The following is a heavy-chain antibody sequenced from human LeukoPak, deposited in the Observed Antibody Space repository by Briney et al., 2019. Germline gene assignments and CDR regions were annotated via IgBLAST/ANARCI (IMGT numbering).Heavy chain of an antibody. J-gene: IGHJ3*02. CDR3: AKVKGKDGFRDAYDI. V-gene: IGHV3-23*01. CDR1: GFIFSNSA. Sequence: GGSLRLSCAASGFIFSNSAMNWVRQAPGKGLEWVSSISNSGGRTYYADFVKGRFTTARGNSKNTLYLQMNSLRAEDTALYYCAKVKGKDGFRDAYDIWGQGTMVTVSS. CDR2: ISNSGGRT.